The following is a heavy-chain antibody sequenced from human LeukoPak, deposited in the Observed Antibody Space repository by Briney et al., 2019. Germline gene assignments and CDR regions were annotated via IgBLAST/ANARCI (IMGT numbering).Heavy chain of an antibody. V-gene: IGHV4-4*07. CDR3: ARAGYDILTGYYNGMDV. CDR1: GGSISSYY. CDR2: IYTSGST. J-gene: IGHJ6*02. D-gene: IGHD3-9*01. Sequence: KASETLSLTCTVSGGSISSYYWSWIRQPAGKGLEWIGRIYTSGSTNYNPSLKSRVTMSVDTSKNQFSLKLSSVTAADTAVYYCARAGYDILTGYYNGMDVWGQGTTVTVSS.